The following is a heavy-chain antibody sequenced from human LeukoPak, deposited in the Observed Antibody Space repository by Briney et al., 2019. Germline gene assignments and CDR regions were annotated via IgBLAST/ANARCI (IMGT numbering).Heavy chain of an antibody. CDR1: GYSISTGYY. J-gene: IGHJ4*02. D-gene: IGHD3-22*01. CDR3: ASTNNYYDSSGYERFDY. V-gene: IGHV4-38-2*02. Sequence: SETLSLTCTVSGYSISTGYYWDWIRQPPGKGLEWIGTFYHSGSTNYNPSLKSRVTISVDTSKNQFSLKLSSVTAADTAVYYCASTNNYYDSSGYERFDYWGQGTLVTVSS. CDR2: FYHSGST.